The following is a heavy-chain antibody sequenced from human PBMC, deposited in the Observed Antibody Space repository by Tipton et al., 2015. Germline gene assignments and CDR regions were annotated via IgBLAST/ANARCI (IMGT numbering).Heavy chain of an antibody. CDR1: GDSVSSNGAA. CDR3: AGDDRSSQKKLDY. J-gene: IGHJ4*02. V-gene: IGHV6-1*01. CDR2: TYYRSKWYS. Sequence: GLVKPSETLSLTCAISGDSVSSNGAAWNWIRQSPSRGLEWLGRTYYRSKWYSDYAESVNSRITFIPDTSKNQISLQLKYVTPEDTAVYYCAGDDRSSQKKLDYWGQGTLVTVSS. D-gene: IGHD1-26*01.